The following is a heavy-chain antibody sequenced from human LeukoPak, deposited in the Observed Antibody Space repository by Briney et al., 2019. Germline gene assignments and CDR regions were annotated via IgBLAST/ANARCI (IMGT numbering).Heavy chain of an antibody. D-gene: IGHD3-22*01. J-gene: IGHJ4*02. CDR2: IYYSGST. CDR1: GGSISSSSYY. CDR3: ARHVQYYYDSSGYRDY. V-gene: IGHV4-39*01. Sequence: SETLSLTCTVSGGSISSSSYYWGWIRQPPGKGLEWNGSIYYSGSTYYNPSLKSRVTISVDTSKNQFSLKLSSVTAADTAVYYCARHVQYYYDSSGYRDYWGQGTLVTVSS.